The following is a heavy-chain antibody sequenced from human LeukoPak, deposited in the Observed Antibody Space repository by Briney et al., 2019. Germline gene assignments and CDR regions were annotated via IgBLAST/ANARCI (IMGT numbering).Heavy chain of an antibody. J-gene: IGHJ4*02. CDR1: GYSFTTYW. V-gene: IGHV5-51*01. D-gene: IGHD2-2*01. CDR2: IYPGDSDT. Sequence: GESLKISCKGSGYSFTTYWIAWVRQMPGKGLEWMGIIYPGDSDTRYSPSFQGQVTISPDKSITTAYLQWSSLKASDTAIYYCARTMGTSTSSTLDHWGQGTLVTVSS. CDR3: ARTMGTSTSSTLDH.